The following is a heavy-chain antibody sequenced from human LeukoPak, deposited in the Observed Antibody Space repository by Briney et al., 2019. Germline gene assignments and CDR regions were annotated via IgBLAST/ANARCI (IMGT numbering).Heavy chain of an antibody. CDR3: ARGFDNLGSGWYSY. CDR1: GFTFSSYA. J-gene: IGHJ4*02. CDR2: ISYDGSNK. Sequence: PGGSLRLSCAASGFTFSSYAMHWVRQAPGKGLEWVAVISYDGSNKYYADSVKGRFTISRDNSKNTLYLQMNSLRAEDTAVYYCARGFDNLGSGWYSYWGQGTLVTVSS. V-gene: IGHV3-30*04. D-gene: IGHD6-19*01.